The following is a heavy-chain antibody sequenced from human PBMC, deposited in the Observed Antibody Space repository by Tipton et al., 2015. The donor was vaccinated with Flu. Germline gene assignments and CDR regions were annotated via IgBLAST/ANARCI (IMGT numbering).Heavy chain of an antibody. CDR2: IYYSGST. D-gene: IGHD3-22*01. J-gene: IGHJ3*02. Sequence: TLSLTCTVSGGSISSYYWSWIRQPPGKGLEWIGYIYYSGSTNYNPSLKSRVTISVDTSKDQFSLKLSSVTAADTAVYYCARDSHDSSGYYPGAFDIWGQGTMATVSS. CDR3: ARDSHDSSGYYPGAFDI. V-gene: IGHV4-59*01. CDR1: GGSISSYY.